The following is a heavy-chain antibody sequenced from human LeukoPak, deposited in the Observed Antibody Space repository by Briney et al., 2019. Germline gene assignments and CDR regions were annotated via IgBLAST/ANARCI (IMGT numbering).Heavy chain of an antibody. D-gene: IGHD3-22*01. CDR3: ARGDVYYYDSSGYYFNFDY. V-gene: IGHV1-2*02. CDR2: INPNSGGT. J-gene: IGHJ4*02. CDR1: GYTFTGYY. Sequence: GASVTVSCKASGYTFTGYYMHWVRQAPGQGLEWMGWINPNSGGTNYAQKFQGRVTMTRDTSISTAYMELSRLRSDDTAVYYCARGDVYYYDSSGYYFNFDYWGQGTLVTVSS.